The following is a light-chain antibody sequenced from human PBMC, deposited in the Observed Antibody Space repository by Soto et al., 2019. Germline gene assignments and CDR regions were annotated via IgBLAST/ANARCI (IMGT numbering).Light chain of an antibody. CDR2: GAS. V-gene: IGKV3-15*01. CDR3: QQYHNWPPLT. J-gene: IGKJ4*01. Sequence: EVVMTQSPATLSLSPGEIATLSCRASQSVSSNLAWYQQKPGQAPRLLIYGASTRATGIPAGFSGSESGTEFTLTSSSMPSEDFAVYYCQQYHNWPPLTFGGGTKVEIK. CDR1: QSVSSN.